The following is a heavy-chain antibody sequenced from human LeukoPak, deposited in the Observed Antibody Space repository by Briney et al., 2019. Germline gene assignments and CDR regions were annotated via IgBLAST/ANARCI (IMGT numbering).Heavy chain of an antibody. V-gene: IGHV4-34*01. Sequence: SETLSLTCAVSGGSFSGYYWSWIRQPPGKGLEWIGEINHSGSTNYNPSLKSRVTISVDTSKNQFSLKLSSVTAADTAVYYCARSLAYYDFWSGQRKALDYWGQGTLVTVSS. D-gene: IGHD3-3*01. J-gene: IGHJ4*02. CDR3: ARSLAYYDFWSGQRKALDY. CDR2: INHSGST. CDR1: GGSFSGYY.